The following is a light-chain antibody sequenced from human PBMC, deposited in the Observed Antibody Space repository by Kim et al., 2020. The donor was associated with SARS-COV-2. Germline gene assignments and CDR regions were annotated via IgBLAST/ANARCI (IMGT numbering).Light chain of an antibody. V-gene: IGLV1-47*01. CDR2: RNN. J-gene: IGLJ3*02. Sequence: QPVLTQPPSASGTPGQRVTISCSGSSSTIGRNYLYWYQQLPGTAPKLLIYRNNQRPSGVPDRFSGSKSDTSASLVISGLQSEDEADYYCAVWDDSLSACVFGGGTQLTVL. CDR3: AVWDDSLSACV. CDR1: SSTIGRNY.